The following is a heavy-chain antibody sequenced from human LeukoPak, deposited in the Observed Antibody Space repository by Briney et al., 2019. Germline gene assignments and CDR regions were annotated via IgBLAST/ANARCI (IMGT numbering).Heavy chain of an antibody. V-gene: IGHV1-18*01. Sequence: ASVKLSYKASGSPFTSSGISWVRQAPGHGLEWMGWTSAYNGNTNYAQKLQGRVTMTTDTSTSTAYMELRSLRSDDTAVYYCTRGRITMVRGVIWPLNWFDPWGQGALVTVSS. CDR3: TRGRITMVRGVIWPLNWFDP. CDR1: GSPFTSSG. CDR2: TSAYNGNT. J-gene: IGHJ5*02. D-gene: IGHD3-10*01.